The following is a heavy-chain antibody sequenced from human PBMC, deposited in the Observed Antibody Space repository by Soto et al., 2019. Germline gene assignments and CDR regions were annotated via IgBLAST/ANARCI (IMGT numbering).Heavy chain of an antibody. D-gene: IGHD5-12*01. Sequence: GGSLRLSCTASGFTFSSYSMNWVRQAPGKGLEWVASISYSRSYIYYADSVAGRFTISRDTSKNTLYLQMSSLRAEDTSVYYCARDGIEYSGYDIDYWGQGTLVTVSS. CDR3: ARDGIEYSGYDIDY. J-gene: IGHJ4*02. V-gene: IGHV3-21*01. CDR1: GFTFSSYS. CDR2: ISYSRSYI.